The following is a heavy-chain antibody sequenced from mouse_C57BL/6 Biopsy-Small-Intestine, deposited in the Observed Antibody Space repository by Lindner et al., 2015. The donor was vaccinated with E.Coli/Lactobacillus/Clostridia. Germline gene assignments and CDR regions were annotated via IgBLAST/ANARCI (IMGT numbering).Heavy chain of an antibody. CDR2: IYPGDGDT. J-gene: IGHJ2*01. Sequence: VQLQESGPELVKPGASVKISCKASGYAFSSSWMNWVKQRPGKGLEWIGRIYPGDGDTNYNGKFKGKATLTADKSSSTAYMQLSSLTSEDSAVYFCARFYYGNSGYFDYWGQGTTTHSLL. CDR1: GYAFSSSW. V-gene: IGHV1-82*01. CDR3: ARFYYGNSGYFDY. D-gene: IGHD2-1*01.